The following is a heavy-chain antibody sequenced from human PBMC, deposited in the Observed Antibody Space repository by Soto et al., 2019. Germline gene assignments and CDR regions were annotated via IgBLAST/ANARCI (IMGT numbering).Heavy chain of an antibody. Sequence: GASVKVSCKSSGYTFTSYLVHWVRQAPGQGLECMGLINPNGGSTNYAQRFQGRVTMTRDMSTSTVYIEVNNLRSDDTAVYYCAVDFSGEGYFDYWGQGTLVTVSS. J-gene: IGHJ4*02. CDR3: AVDFSGEGYFDY. V-gene: IGHV1-46*01. CDR2: INPNGGST. D-gene: IGHD2-15*01. CDR1: GYTFTSYL.